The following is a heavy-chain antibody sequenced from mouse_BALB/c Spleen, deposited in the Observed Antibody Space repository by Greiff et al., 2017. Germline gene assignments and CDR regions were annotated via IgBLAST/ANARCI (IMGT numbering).Heavy chain of an antibody. J-gene: IGHJ3*01. D-gene: IGHD2-10*02. CDR1: GYSITSDYA. CDR2: ISYSGST. Sequence: EVQLQESGPGLVKPSQSLSLTCTVTGYSITSDYAWNWIRQFPGNKLEWMGYISYSGSTSYNPSLKSRISITRDTSTNQFFLQLNSVTTEDTATYYCARNLEYGNYWFAYWGQGTLVTVSA. V-gene: IGHV3-2*02. CDR3: ARNLEYGNYWFAY.